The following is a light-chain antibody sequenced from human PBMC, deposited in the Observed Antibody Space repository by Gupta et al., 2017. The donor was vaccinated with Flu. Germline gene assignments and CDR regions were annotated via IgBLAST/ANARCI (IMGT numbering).Light chain of an antibody. CDR3: QSYDASAFVI. Sequence: GSSAGNFVHSYQQRPRSSPTNVIHDDTQRPSGVPDRFSGSIDRSSNAASLTISRLETEDEADYYCQSYDASAFVIFGGGTRLTVL. CDR1: GSSAGNF. J-gene: IGLJ2*01. V-gene: IGLV6-57*01. CDR2: DDT.